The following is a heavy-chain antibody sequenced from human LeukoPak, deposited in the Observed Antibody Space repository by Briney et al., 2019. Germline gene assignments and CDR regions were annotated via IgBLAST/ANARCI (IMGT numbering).Heavy chain of an antibody. Sequence: PSDTLSLTCTVWGGSIRSSSYYWGWIRKPPGKGLEWIGRIYYGGRIYYNPSLKSRATISVGPSKNQFSLKLSSVSAADTAVYYCASYDYVWGSYRYTSFDYWGQGTLVTVSS. CDR2: IYYGGRI. V-gene: IGHV4-39*07. J-gene: IGHJ4*02. CDR3: ASYDYVWGSYRYTSFDY. D-gene: IGHD3-16*02. CDR1: GGSIRSSSYY.